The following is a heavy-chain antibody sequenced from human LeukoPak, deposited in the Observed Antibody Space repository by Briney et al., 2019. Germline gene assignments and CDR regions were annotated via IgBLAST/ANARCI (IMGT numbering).Heavy chain of an antibody. D-gene: IGHD3-10*01. V-gene: IGHV3-21*06. Sequence: GGSLRLSCAASGFTFSSYSMNWVRQAPGKGLERVSSISRTTTYINYADSVKGRFTISRDNAKNSLFLQMNTLRAEDTAMYYCARVEGFADLAGWFDVWGQGILVIVSS. CDR2: ISRTTTYI. CDR1: GFTFSSYS. CDR3: ARVEGFADLAGWFDV. J-gene: IGHJ5*02.